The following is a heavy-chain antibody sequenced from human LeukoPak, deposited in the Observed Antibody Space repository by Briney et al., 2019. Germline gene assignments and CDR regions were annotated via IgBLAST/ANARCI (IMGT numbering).Heavy chain of an antibody. CDR1: GFTLSSYA. J-gene: IGHJ4*02. V-gene: IGHV3-23*01. Sequence: GGSLRLSCAASGFTLSSYALTWVRQAPGKGLEWVSAISGSGGTTYYADSVEGRFTISRDNSKNTLYLQTNSLRADDTAVYYCARGLQEYTYGFDYWGQGTLVTVSS. CDR3: ARGLQEYTYGFDY. D-gene: IGHD5-18*01. CDR2: ISGSGGTT.